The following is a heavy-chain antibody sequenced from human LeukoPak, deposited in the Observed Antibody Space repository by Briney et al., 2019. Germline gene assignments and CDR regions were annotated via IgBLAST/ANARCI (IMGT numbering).Heavy chain of an antibody. CDR3: ARYYDSGSHNWFDP. V-gene: IGHV4-34*01. J-gene: IGHJ5*02. CDR1: GGSFSGYY. D-gene: IGHD3-10*01. CDR2: INHSGST. Sequence: SETLSLTCAVYGGSFSGYYWSWIRQPPGKGLEWIGEINHSGSTNYNPSLKSRVTISVDTSKNQFSLKLSSVTAADTAVYYCARYYDSGSHNWFDPWGQGTLVTVSS.